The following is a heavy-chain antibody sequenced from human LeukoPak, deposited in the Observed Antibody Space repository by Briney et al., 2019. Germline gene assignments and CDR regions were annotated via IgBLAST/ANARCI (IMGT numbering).Heavy chain of an antibody. CDR2: INPNSGGT. CDR3: ARTPVEMSATGELDY. Sequence: ASVKVSCKASGYTFTGYFMHWVRQAPGQGLEWMGRINPNSGGTNFAQKFQGRVTMTRDTSISTAYMKLSRLRSDDTAVFYCARTPVEMSATGELDYWGQGTLVTVSS. J-gene: IGHJ4*02. D-gene: IGHD7-27*01. V-gene: IGHV1-2*06. CDR1: GYTFTGYF.